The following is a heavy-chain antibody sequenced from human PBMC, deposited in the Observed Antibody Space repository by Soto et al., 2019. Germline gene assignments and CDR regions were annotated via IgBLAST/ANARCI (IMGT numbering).Heavy chain of an antibody. CDR2: IYYSGST. J-gene: IGHJ4*02. CDR3: VIVGAWDIVATMAFDF. CDR1: GGSISSGGYY. Sequence: SETLSLTCTVSGGSISSGGYYWSWIRQHPGKGLEWIGYIYYSGSTYYNPSLKSRVTISVDTSKNQFSLKLSSVTAAHTAVFFCVIVGAWDIVATMAFDFGGQGTWVTVSS. V-gene: IGHV4-31*03. D-gene: IGHD5-12*01.